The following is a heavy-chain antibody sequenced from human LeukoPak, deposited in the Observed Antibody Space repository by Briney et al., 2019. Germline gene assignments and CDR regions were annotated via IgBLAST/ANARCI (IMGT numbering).Heavy chain of an antibody. Sequence: EASVKVSCKASGYSFTDYHIHWVRQAPGQGLEWMGWINPNSGGTNYAQTFQGRVTLTRDTSISTAYMELSRLTSDDTAVFYCAKVGAVAGKTSAFDIWGEGTMVTVSS. V-gene: IGHV1-2*02. CDR3: AKVGAVAGKTSAFDI. J-gene: IGHJ3*02. D-gene: IGHD6-19*01. CDR2: INPNSGGT. CDR1: GYSFTDYH.